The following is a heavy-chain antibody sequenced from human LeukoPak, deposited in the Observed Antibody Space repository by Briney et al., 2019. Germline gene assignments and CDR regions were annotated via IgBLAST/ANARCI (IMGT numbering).Heavy chain of an antibody. CDR1: GFTFSTYW. D-gene: IGHD5-18*01. CDR2: INQDGTEK. J-gene: IGHJ4*02. Sequence: GGSLRLSCAASGFTFSTYWMSWVLQAPGKGLEWVANINQDGTEKYYVDSVKGRFTISRDYAKNSLYLQMNSLRAEDTAVYYCAKGGGYSYGLTVIVWGQGTLVTVSS. V-gene: IGHV3-7*01. CDR3: AKGGGYSYGLTVIV.